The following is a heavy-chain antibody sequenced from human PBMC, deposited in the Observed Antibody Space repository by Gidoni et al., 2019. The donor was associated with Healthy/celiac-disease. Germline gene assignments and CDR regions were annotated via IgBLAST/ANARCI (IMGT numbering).Heavy chain of an antibody. CDR3: AKDGAFRTTVTMDYFDY. J-gene: IGHJ4*02. D-gene: IGHD4-4*01. CDR2: ISYDGSNK. V-gene: IGHV3-30*18. CDR1: GFTFSSYG. Sequence: QVQLVESGGGVVQPGRSLRLSCAASGFTFSSYGMHWVRQAPGKGLEWVAVISYDGSNKYYADSVKGRFTISRDNSKNTLYLQMNSLRAEDTAVYYCAKDGAFRTTVTMDYFDYWGQGTLVTVSS.